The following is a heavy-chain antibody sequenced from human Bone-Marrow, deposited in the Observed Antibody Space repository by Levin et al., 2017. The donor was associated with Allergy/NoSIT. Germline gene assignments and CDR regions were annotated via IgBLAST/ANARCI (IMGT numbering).Heavy chain of an antibody. J-gene: IGHJ4*02. CDR3: ARTFRTNNWHYYYDY. V-gene: IGHV2-5*02. CDR2: IYWDDDI. Sequence: KWSGPTLVKPTQTLTLTCTFSGFSLSANGVGVGWIRQPPGKALEWLAVIYWDDDIRYSPSLERRLTLTKDTSKNQVVLTMAKLDPVDTATYYCARTFRTNNWHYYYDYWGQGTLVTVSS. D-gene: IGHD1-1*01. CDR1: GFSLSANGVG.